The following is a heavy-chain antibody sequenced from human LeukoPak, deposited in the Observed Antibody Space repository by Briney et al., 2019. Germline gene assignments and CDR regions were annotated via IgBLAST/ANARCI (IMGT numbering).Heavy chain of an antibody. D-gene: IGHD3-22*01. CDR3: ARSSYYYDSSGYPGYYFDY. CDR1: GYTFTDYY. V-gene: IGHV1-2*02. J-gene: IGHJ4*02. CDR2: INPNSGGT. Sequence: ASVRLSCKASGYTFTDYYIHWVRQAPGHRLEWMGWINPNSGGTNYAQKFQGRVTMTRDTSISTAYMELSRLRSDDTAVFFCARSSYYYDSSGYPGYYFDYWGQGTLVTVSS.